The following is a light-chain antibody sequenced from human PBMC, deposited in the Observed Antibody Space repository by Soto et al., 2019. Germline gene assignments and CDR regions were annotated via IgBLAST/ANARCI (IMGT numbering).Light chain of an antibody. CDR2: AAS. Sequence: DIQMTQSPSSLSASVGDRVTITCRASQSISTYLNWYQQKPGRAPNLLIFAASSLQSGAPSRFSGSGSGTDFTLTISTLQPEDFATYYCQQSYTVPVTFGQGTKVDIK. CDR1: QSISTY. V-gene: IGKV1-39*01. CDR3: QQSYTVPVT. J-gene: IGKJ1*01.